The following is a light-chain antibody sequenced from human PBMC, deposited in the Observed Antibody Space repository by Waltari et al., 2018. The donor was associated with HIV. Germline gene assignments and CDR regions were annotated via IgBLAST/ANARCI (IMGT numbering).Light chain of an antibody. CDR2: EVS. V-gene: IGLV2-14*01. CDR3: SSYTSSSPL. Sequence: QSALTQPASVSGSPGQSITISCTGPSSDVGGSNYVSWYQHHPGRAPKLIIYEVSNRPSGVSNRFSGSKSGNTASLTISGLQAEDEADYYCSSYTSSSPLFGGGTKLTVL. J-gene: IGLJ2*01. CDR1: SSDVGGSNY.